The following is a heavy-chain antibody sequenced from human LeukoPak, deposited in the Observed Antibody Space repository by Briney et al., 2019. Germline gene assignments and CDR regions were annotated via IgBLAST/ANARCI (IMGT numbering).Heavy chain of an antibody. D-gene: IGHD3-10*01. CDR2: IIPIFGTA. J-gene: IGHJ4*02. CDR3: ASHLVYGSGSYYNGLGESNY. V-gene: IGHV1-69*05. Sequence: SVKVSCKASGGTFSSYAISWVRQAPGQGLEWMGRIIPIFGTANYAQKFQGRVTITTDESTSTAYMELSSLRSEDTAVYYCASHLVYGSGSYYNGLGESNYWGQGTLVTLSS. CDR1: GGTFSSYA.